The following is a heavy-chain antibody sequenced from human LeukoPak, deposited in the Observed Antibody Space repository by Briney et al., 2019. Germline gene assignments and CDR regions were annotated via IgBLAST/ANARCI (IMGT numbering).Heavy chain of an antibody. J-gene: IGHJ5*02. CDR3: AREGLVNWFDP. CDR1: GYSISSSNW. D-gene: IGHD6-19*01. V-gene: IGHV4-28*03. CDR2: IYYSGST. Sequence: SDTLSLTCAVSGYSISSSNWWGWIRQPPGKGLEWIGYIYYSGSTYYNPSLKSRVTMSVDTSKNQFSLKLSSVTAADTAVYYCAREGLVNWFDPWGQGTLVTVSS.